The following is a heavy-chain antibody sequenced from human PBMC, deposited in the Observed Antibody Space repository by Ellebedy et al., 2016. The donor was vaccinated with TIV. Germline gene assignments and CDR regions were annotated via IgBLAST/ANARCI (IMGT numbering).Heavy chain of an antibody. CDR3: AKDMKWLTDYYYYYGMDV. V-gene: IGHV3-23*01. CDR1: GFTFSSYA. D-gene: IGHD6-19*01. Sequence: GGSLRLXCAASGFTFSSYAMSWVRQAPGKGLEWVSAISGSGGSTYYADSVKGRFTISRDNSKNSLYLQMNSLRAEDTALYYCAKDMKWLTDYYYYYGMDVWGQGTTVTVSS. CDR2: ISGSGGST. J-gene: IGHJ6*02.